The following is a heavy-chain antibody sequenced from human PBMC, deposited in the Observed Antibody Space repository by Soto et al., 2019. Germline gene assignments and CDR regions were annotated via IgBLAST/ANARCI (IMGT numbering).Heavy chain of an antibody. D-gene: IGHD2-21*02. Sequence: PSETLSLTCTVSGGSISSGGYYWSWIRQHPGKGLEWIGYIYYSGSTYYNPSLKSRVTISVDTSKNQFSLKLSSVAAADTAVYYCARGGLGIVVVTATPDAFDIWGQGTMVTVSS. CDR3: ARGGLGIVVVTATPDAFDI. V-gene: IGHV4-31*03. J-gene: IGHJ3*02. CDR2: IYYSGST. CDR1: GGSISSGGYY.